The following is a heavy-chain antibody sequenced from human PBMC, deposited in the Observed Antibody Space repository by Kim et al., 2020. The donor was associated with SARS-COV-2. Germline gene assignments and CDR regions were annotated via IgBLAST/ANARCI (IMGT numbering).Heavy chain of an antibody. CDR2: IYHTGNT. CDR3: ARLWSGSYEMDY. Sequence: SETLSLTCNVSGGSISSGGHYWSWIRQHPGKGLEWIGYIYHTGNTYYDPSLKSRVTMSVDTSKNQFSLKLSSVTAAETAVYYCARLWSGSYEMDYWGHGT. J-gene: IGHJ4*01. V-gene: IGHV4-31*03. D-gene: IGHD3-3*01. CDR1: GGSISSGGHY.